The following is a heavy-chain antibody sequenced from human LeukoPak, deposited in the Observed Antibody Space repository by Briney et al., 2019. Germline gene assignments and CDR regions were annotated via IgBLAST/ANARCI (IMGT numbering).Heavy chain of an antibody. D-gene: IGHD3-3*01. Sequence: SETLSLTCTVSGGSISSGNYYGSWIRPPAGKGLEWIGRIYTSGSTNYNPSLERRVTISIDTSKNQFSLKLSSVTAADTAVYYCPRGGEWFSFDYWGQGTLVTVSS. V-gene: IGHV4-61*02. J-gene: IGHJ4*02. CDR1: GGSISSGNYY. CDR2: IYTSGST. CDR3: PRGGEWFSFDY.